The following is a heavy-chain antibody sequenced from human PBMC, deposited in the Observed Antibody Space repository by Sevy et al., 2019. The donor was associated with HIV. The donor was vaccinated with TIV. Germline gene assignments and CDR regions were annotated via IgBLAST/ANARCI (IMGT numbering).Heavy chain of an antibody. V-gene: IGHV3-21*01. D-gene: IGHD1-7*01. J-gene: IGHJ5*02. Sequence: GWSLRLSCAASGFTFSSYSMNWVRQAPGKGLEWVSSISSSSSYIYYADSVKGRFTISRDNAKNSLYLQMNSLGAEDTAVYYCARDFGITGTTLRGQKPPLNNWFDPWGQGTLVTVSS. CDR2: ISSSSSYI. CDR3: ARDFGITGTTLRGQKPPLNNWFDP. CDR1: GFTFSSYS.